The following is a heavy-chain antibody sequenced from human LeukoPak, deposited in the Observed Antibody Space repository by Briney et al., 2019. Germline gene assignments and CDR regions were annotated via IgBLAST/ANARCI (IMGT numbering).Heavy chain of an antibody. CDR2: IYSGGST. J-gene: IGHJ4*02. D-gene: IGHD2-15*01. V-gene: IGHV3-53*04. Sequence: PGGSLRLSCAASGFTVSSNYMSWVRQAPGKGLEWVSVIYSGGSTYCADSVKGRFTISRHNSKNTLYLQMNSLRAEDTAVYYCARGSWQLPLDYWGQGTLVTVSS. CDR1: GFTVSSNY. CDR3: ARGSWQLPLDY.